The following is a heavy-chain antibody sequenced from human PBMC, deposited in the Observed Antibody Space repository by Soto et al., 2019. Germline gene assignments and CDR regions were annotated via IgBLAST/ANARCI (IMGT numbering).Heavy chain of an antibody. V-gene: IGHV3-64*01. CDR2: ISSNGGNT. CDR3: ARVRGVGYGEFDY. CDR1: GFPFSTYA. D-gene: IGHD4-17*01. Sequence: GGSLRLSCAASGFPFSTYAMHWVRQAPGKGLEYVSAISSNGGNTYYANSVKGRFTISRDNSKNTLYLQMDSLGPEDMAVYYCARVRGVGYGEFDYWGQGTLVTVSS. J-gene: IGHJ4*02.